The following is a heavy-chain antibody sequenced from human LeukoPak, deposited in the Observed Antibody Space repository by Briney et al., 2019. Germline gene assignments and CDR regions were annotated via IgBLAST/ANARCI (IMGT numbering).Heavy chain of an antibody. Sequence: SETLSLTCTVSGVSVSSGNYYWSWIRQPPGKGLEWIGSIYYTGTYYNPSLKSRATISVDTSKNQFSLKLSSVTAADTAVYYCAGLSGSYGWFDPWGQGTLVTVSS. CDR3: AGLSGSYGWFDP. CDR1: GVSVSSGNYY. D-gene: IGHD1-26*01. J-gene: IGHJ5*02. CDR2: IYYTGT. V-gene: IGHV4-39*07.